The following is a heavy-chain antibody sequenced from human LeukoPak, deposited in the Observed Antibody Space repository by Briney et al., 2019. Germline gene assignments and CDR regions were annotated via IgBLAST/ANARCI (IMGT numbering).Heavy chain of an antibody. CDR3: ARSDGGFDY. V-gene: IGHV3-74*01. D-gene: IGHD5-24*01. Sequence: GGSLRLSCAASGFTFSSYWMHWVRQAPGKGLVWVSHIINDGSRTSYADSVKSRFTISRDNAKNTVYLQMNSLRAEDTAVYYCARSDGGFDYWGQGTLVTVSA. J-gene: IGHJ4*02. CDR1: GFTFSSYW. CDR2: IINDGSRT.